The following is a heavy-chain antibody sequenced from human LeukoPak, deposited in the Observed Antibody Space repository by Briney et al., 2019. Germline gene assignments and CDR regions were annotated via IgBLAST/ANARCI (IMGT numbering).Heavy chain of an antibody. Sequence: PGRSLRLSCAASGFTFSSYAVHWVRQAPGKGLEWVAVISYDGSNKYYADSVKGRFTISRDNSKNTLYLQMNSLRAEDTAVYYCARGDIVVVTAMLDYWGQGTLVTVSS. CDR1: GFTFSSYA. D-gene: IGHD2-21*02. CDR2: ISYDGSNK. CDR3: ARGDIVVVTAMLDY. V-gene: IGHV3-30-3*01. J-gene: IGHJ4*02.